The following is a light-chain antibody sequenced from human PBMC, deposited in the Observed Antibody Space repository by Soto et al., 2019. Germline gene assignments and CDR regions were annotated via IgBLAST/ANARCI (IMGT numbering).Light chain of an antibody. CDR3: LSTDSSGTYWV. CDR1: ALTKKY. V-gene: IGLV3-16*01. Sequence: SYELTQPPSVSVSLGQMARITCSGEALTKKYAYWYQQKPGQFPVQVIYKDSERPSGIPERFSGSGSGTIVTLTISGVQAEDEADYYCLSTDSSGTYWVFGGGTKLTVL. J-gene: IGLJ3*02. CDR2: KDS.